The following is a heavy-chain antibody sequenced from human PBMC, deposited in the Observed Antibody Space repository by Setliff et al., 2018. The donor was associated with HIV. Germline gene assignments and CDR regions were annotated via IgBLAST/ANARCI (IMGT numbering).Heavy chain of an antibody. Sequence: ASVTVSCKASGYTFTGYYMHWVRQAPGQGLEWMGRIYPNSGGTNYAQKFQGRVTMTRDTSISTAYMELSRLRSDDTAVYYCAREAPAVVPTLLPDYWGQGTLVTVSS. D-gene: IGHD6-19*01. CDR1: GYTFTGYY. J-gene: IGHJ4*02. CDR3: AREAPAVVPTLLPDY. CDR2: IYPNSGGT. V-gene: IGHV1-2*06.